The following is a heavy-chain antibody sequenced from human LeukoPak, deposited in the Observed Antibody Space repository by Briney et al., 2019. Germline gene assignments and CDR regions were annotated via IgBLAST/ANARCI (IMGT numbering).Heavy chain of an antibody. V-gene: IGHV3-30*02. J-gene: IGHJ4*02. CDR3: ATSGSYHQYFDY. CDR2: IRYDGSNK. Sequence: GSLRLSCAASGFTFSSYGMHWVRQAPGKGLEWVAFIRYDGSNKYYADSVKGRFTISRDNSKNTLYLQMNSLRAEDTAVYYCATSGSYHQYFDYWGQGTLVTVSS. CDR1: GFTFSSYG. D-gene: IGHD1-26*01.